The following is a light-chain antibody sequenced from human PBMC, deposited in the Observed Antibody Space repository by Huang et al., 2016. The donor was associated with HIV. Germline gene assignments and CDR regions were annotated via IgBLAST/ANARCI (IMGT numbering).Light chain of an antibody. CDR2: GAS. Sequence: ETKMTQFPATLSVSPGESATLSCRASQSVGTNLAWYQQKPGQAPRLLIDGASTRATGIPGRFGGSGSGTEFTLTISSLQSEDFTIYYCLQYNTWPKTFGQGTKVDFK. CDR1: QSVGTN. V-gene: IGKV3-15*01. J-gene: IGKJ1*01. CDR3: LQYNTWPKT.